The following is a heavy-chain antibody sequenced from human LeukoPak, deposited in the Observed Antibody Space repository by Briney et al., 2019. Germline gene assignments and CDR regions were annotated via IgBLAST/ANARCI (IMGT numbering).Heavy chain of an antibody. D-gene: IGHD2-8*01. V-gene: IGHV1-46*01. CDR1: GGTFSSYA. J-gene: IGHJ4*02. Sequence: GASVKVSCKASGGTFSSYAISWVRQAPGQGLEWMGIINPSGGSTSYAQKFQGRVTMTRDTSTSTVYMELSSLRSEDTAVYYCARGYCTNGVCSHPLDYWGRGTLVTVSS. CDR3: ARGYCTNGVCSHPLDY. CDR2: INPSGGST.